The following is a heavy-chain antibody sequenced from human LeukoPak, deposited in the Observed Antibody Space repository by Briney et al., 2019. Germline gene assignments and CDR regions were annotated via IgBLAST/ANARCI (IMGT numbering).Heavy chain of an antibody. V-gene: IGHV4-31*01. Sequence: PSETLSLTCTVSGDSISSGGYYWSWIRQHPGKGLEWIGYIYYSGSAYYNPFLKSQVSISVDTSKNQFSLKLTSVTAADTALYFCARDYSRGYAWFDPWGQGILVTVSS. CDR2: IYYSGSA. CDR1: GDSISSGGYY. J-gene: IGHJ5*02. CDR3: ARDYSRGYAWFDP. D-gene: IGHD5-12*01.